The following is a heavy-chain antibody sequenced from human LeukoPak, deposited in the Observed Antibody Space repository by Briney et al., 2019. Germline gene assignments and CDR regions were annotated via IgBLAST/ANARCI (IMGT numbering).Heavy chain of an antibody. D-gene: IGHD2-2*01. CDR1: GYTFTGYY. J-gene: IGHJ4*02. CDR3: ARAGIVVVPAAVFDY. Sequence: ASVKVSCKASGYTFTGYYMHWVRQAPGQGLEWMGWINPNSGGTNYAQKFQGRVTMTRDTSISTAYMELSRLRSDDTAVYYCARAGIVVVPAAVFDYWGQGTLVTVSS. CDR2: INPNSGGT. V-gene: IGHV1-2*02.